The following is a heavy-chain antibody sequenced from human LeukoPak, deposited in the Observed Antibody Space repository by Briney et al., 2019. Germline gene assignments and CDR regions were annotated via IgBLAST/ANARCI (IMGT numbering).Heavy chain of an antibody. V-gene: IGHV3-21*06. CDR1: GFTFSSYS. D-gene: IGHD4-17*01. CDR2: ISSSSSYI. J-gene: IGHJ6*02. Sequence: GGSLRLSCAASGFTFSSYSMNWVRQAPGKGLEWVSSISSSSSYIYYADSVKGRFTISRDNAKNSLYLQMNSLRAEDTAVYYCARSFVDGDYYYGMDVWGQGTTVTVSS. CDR3: ARSFVDGDYYYGMDV.